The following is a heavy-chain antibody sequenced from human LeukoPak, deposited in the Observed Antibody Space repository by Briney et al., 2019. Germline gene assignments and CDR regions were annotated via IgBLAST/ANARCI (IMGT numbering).Heavy chain of an antibody. V-gene: IGHV3-30-3*02. CDR2: ISYDGSNK. CDR1: GFTFTSYA. J-gene: IGHJ4*02. CDR3: AKDFRPKSRSGSQTYFDY. D-gene: IGHD3-3*01. Sequence: PGGSLRLSCAASGFTFTSYALSWVRQAPGKGLEWVAVISYDGSNKYYADSVKGRFTISRDNSKNTLYLQMNSLRAEDTAVYYCAKDFRPKSRSGSQTYFDYWGQGTLVTVSS.